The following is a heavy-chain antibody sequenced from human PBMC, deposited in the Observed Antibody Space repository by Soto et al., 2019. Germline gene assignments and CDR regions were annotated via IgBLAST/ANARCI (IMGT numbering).Heavy chain of an antibody. CDR1: GDSVSSNTAS. CDR2: TYFRSKWYD. J-gene: IGHJ5*02. D-gene: IGHD5-12*01. V-gene: IGHV6-1*01. Sequence: PSQTLSFTCAISGDSVSSNTASWNWIRQSPSRGLEWLGRTYFRSKWYDDYAVSVKSQIIINPDTSNNQFSLQLNSVTPEDTAVYFCAKGDNLGPKTGYAFDPWGQGIMVTVSS. CDR3: AKGDNLGPKTGYAFDP.